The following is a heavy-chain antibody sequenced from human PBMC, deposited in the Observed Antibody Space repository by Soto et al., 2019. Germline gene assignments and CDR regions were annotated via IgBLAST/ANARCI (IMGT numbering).Heavy chain of an antibody. Sequence: PGGSLRLSCAASGFTFSSYAMSWVRQAPGKGLEWVSAISGSGGSTYYADSVKGRFTISRDNSKNTLYLQMNSLRAEDTAVYYCAKDRDDYGDDAVGAFDIWGQGTMVTVSS. J-gene: IGHJ3*02. CDR2: ISGSGGST. CDR1: GFTFSSYA. CDR3: AKDRDDYGDDAVGAFDI. V-gene: IGHV3-23*01. D-gene: IGHD4-17*01.